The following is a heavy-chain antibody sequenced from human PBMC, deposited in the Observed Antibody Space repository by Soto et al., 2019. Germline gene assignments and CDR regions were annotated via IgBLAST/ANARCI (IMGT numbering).Heavy chain of an antibody. CDR2: IIPIFGTT. Sequence: QVQLVQSGAEVKKPGSSVKVSCTASGGTFSRYGFTWVRQAPGQGFQRMGGIIPIFGTTHYEQNFQGRLSITADESTSTVYMELSSLRSDDTAIYFCARTYYQWEALHYFDSWGQGTLVTVSS. CDR3: ARTYYQWEALHYFDS. J-gene: IGHJ4*02. D-gene: IGHD1-26*01. CDR1: GGTFSRYG. V-gene: IGHV1-69*01.